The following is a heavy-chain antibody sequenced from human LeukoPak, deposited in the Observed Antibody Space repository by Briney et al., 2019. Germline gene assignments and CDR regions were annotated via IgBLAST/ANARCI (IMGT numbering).Heavy chain of an antibody. Sequence: GGSLRLSCAASEFTFSTFAMIWVRQPPGKGLEWVSSIFPSGGEIHYADSVRGRFTISRDNSKSTLSLQMNSLRAEDTAIYYCATYRQVLLPFESWGQGTLVTVSS. CDR1: EFTFSTFA. D-gene: IGHD2-8*02. V-gene: IGHV3-23*01. CDR3: ATYRQVLLPFES. CDR2: IFPSGGEI. J-gene: IGHJ4*02.